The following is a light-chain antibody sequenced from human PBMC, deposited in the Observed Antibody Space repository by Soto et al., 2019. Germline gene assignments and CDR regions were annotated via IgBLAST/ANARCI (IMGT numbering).Light chain of an antibody. J-gene: IGKJ1*01. CDR3: QQYYSTPPT. V-gene: IGKV4-1*01. CDR1: QSVLYSSNNKNY. Sequence: DIVMTQSPDSLAVSLGERATINCKSSQSVLYSSNNKNYLAWYQHKPGQPPKLLIYWASTRESGVPDRFSGSGSGTDFTLTIRSLQAEDVAVYYCQQYYSTPPTFGQGTKVEI. CDR2: WAS.